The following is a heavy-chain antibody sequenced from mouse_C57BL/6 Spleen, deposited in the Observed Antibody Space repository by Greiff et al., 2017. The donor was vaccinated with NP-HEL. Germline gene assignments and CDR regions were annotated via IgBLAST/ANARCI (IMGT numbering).Heavy chain of an antibody. CDR3: AREDYDGGAWFAY. CDR1: GYTFTSYW. CDR2: INPSSGYT. J-gene: IGHJ3*01. V-gene: IGHV1-7*01. Sequence: VQLKESGAELAKPGASVKLSCKASGYTFTSYWMHWVKQRPGQGLEWIGYINPSSGYTKYNQKFKDKATLTADKSSSTAYMQLSSLTYEDSAVYYCAREDYDGGAWFAYWGQGTLVTVSA. D-gene: IGHD2-4*01.